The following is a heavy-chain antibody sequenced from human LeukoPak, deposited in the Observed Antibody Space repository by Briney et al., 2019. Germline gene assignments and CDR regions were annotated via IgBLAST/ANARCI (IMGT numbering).Heavy chain of an antibody. D-gene: IGHD2-2*01. Sequence: GGSLRLSCAASRFTFSSYAMSWVRQAPGKGLEWVSTISGGGLSTYYADSVKGRFTISRDNSKNTLYLQMNSLRAEDTAVYYCAKPHEVGVVPAAIDYWGQGTLVTVSS. CDR2: ISGGGLST. CDR3: AKPHEVGVVPAAIDY. CDR1: RFTFSSYA. V-gene: IGHV3-23*01. J-gene: IGHJ4*02.